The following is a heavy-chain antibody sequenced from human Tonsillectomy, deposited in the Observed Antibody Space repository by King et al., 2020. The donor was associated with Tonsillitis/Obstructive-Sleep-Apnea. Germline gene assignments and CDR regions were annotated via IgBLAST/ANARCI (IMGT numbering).Heavy chain of an antibody. CDR2: ISGSGGST. D-gene: IGHD3-16*01. V-gene: IGHV3-23*04. Sequence: VQLVESGGGSVQPGGSLRPSCAASGFTFSSYAMSWVRQAPGKGLEWVSGISGSGGSTYYADSVKGRFTISRDNSKNTLYLQMNNLRAEDTAVYYCAKDPPRGGVTGGRAFEIWGQGTMVTVSS. CDR3: AKDPPRGGVTGGRAFEI. CDR1: GFTFSSYA. J-gene: IGHJ3*02.